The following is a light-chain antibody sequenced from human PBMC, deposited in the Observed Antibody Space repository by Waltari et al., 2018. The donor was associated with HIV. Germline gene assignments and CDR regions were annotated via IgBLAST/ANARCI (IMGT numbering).Light chain of an antibody. J-gene: IGLJ2*01. CDR2: GKN. V-gene: IGLV3-19*01. Sequence: SSELTQDPAVSMALGQTVRITCQGDSLRSYYANWYQQKPGQAPVLVIYGKNNRPSGIPDRFSGSSSGNTASLTITGAQAEDEADYYCNSRDSSGDVVFGGGTKLTVL. CDR3: NSRDSSGDVV. CDR1: SLRSYY.